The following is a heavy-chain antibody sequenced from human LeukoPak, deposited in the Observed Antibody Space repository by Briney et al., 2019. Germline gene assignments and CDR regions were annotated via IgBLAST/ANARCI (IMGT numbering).Heavy chain of an antibody. Sequence: GGSLRLSCAASGFTFSSYGMPWVRQAPGKGLEWVAVISYDGSNKYYADSVKGRFTISRDNSKNTLYLQMNTLRAEDTAVYYCAKPSGYYLVPFDYWGQGTLVTVSS. J-gene: IGHJ4*02. V-gene: IGHV3-30*18. CDR3: AKPSGYYLVPFDY. CDR1: GFTFSSYG. D-gene: IGHD3-22*01. CDR2: ISYDGSNK.